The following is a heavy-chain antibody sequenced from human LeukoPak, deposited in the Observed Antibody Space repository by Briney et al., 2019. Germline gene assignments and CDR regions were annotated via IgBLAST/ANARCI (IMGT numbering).Heavy chain of an antibody. CDR1: GGSVSRGEHY. CDR2: IYQSGTT. CDR3: ARDWAAMVYLDS. J-gene: IGHJ4*02. D-gene: IGHD5-18*01. Sequence: SETLSLTCTVSGGSVSRGEHYWSWIRQPPGKGLEWIGYIYQSGTTNCNPSLKSRVTLSVDKSKNQFSLKLSSVTAADTAVYYCARDWAAMVYLDSWGQGTLVTVSS. V-gene: IGHV4-61*08.